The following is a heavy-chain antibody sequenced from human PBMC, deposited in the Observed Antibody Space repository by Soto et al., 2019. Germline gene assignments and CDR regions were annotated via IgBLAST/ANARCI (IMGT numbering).Heavy chain of an antibody. V-gene: IGHV3-23*01. CDR1: GFTFSIYA. CDR3: AKVLSLVTTEPFDY. CDR2: ISGSGGST. J-gene: IGHJ4*02. D-gene: IGHD4-17*01. Sequence: GGSLRLSCAASGFTFSIYAMSWVRHAPGKGLEWVSAISGSGGSTYYADSVKGRFTISRDNSKNTLYLQMNSLRAEDTAVYYCAKVLSLVTTEPFDYWGQGTLVTVSS.